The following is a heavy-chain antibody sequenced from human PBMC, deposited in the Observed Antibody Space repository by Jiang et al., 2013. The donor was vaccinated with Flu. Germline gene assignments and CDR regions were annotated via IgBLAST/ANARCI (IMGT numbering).Heavy chain of an antibody. V-gene: IGHV1-69*01. J-gene: IGHJ4*02. CDR3: ARAVEVRGVFDY. CDR2: IIPIFGTA. Sequence: GAFSSHAISWVRQAPGQGLEWMGGIIPIFGTANYAQKFQGRVTITADESTSTAYMELSSLRSEDTAVYYCARAVEVRGVFDYWGQGTLVTVSS. CDR1: GAFSSHA. D-gene: IGHD3-10*01.